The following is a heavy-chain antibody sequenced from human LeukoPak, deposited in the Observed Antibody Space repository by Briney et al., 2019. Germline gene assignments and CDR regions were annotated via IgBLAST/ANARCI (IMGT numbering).Heavy chain of an antibody. Sequence: GASVKVSCKASGYTFTSYYMHRVRQAPGQGLEWMGIINPSGGSTSYAQKFQVRVTMTRDTSTSTVYMELSSLRSEDTAVYYCARVEVSAGLPGIAAAGTVFGFDYWGQGTLVTVSS. CDR1: GYTFTSYY. V-gene: IGHV1-46*01. J-gene: IGHJ4*02. CDR3: ARVEVSAGLPGIAAAGTVFGFDY. D-gene: IGHD6-13*01. CDR2: INPSGGST.